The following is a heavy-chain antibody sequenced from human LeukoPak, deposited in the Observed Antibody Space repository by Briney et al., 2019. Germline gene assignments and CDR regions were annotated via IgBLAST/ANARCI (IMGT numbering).Heavy chain of an antibody. CDR3: ASAYYHRLPD. CDR2: INSDGTT. J-gene: IGHJ4*02. Sequence: GGSLRLSCAASGFTFSSYWMHWVRQAPGKGLVWVSRINSDGTTTYADSVKGRFTISRDNAKNTLYLQMNRLRAEDTAPYYCASAYYHRLPDWGQGTLVTVSS. D-gene: IGHD3-9*01. V-gene: IGHV3-74*01. CDR1: GFTFSSYW.